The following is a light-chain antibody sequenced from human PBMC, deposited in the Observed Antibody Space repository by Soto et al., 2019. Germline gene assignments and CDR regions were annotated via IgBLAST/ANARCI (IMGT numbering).Light chain of an antibody. CDR3: QQYGSSRNT. CDR2: SAS. Sequence: ENVLTQSPGTLSLSPGERATLSCRASQSVTSSYLAWYQQKPGQAPRLLIYSASSRATGVPDRFSGSGSATDFTLTISRVEPEDFDVYYCQQYGSSRNTFGQGTKADIK. J-gene: IGKJ2*01. CDR1: QSVTSSY. V-gene: IGKV3-20*01.